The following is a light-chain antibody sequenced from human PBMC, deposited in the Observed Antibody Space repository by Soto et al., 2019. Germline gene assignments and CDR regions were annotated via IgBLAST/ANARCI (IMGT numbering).Light chain of an antibody. CDR1: QSVRNTY. Sequence: EIVLTQSPGILSLSPGERATLFCRASQSVRNTYLAWYQQKPGQAPRLLIHGASSRATGIPDRFSGSGSGTDFTLTISRLEPEDFAVYYCQYYSSSLSITFGQGTRLDIK. CDR2: GAS. J-gene: IGKJ5*01. CDR3: QYYSSSLSIT. V-gene: IGKV3-20*01.